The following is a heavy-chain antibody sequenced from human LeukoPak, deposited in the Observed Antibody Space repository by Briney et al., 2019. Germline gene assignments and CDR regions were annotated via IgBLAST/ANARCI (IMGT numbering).Heavy chain of an antibody. V-gene: IGHV4-34*01. CDR1: GGSFSGYY. Sequence: PSETLSLTCAVYGGSFSGYYWSWIRQPPGKGLEWIGEINHSGSTNYNPSLKSRVTISVDTSKNQFSLKLSPVTAADTAVYYCARGIAAAAVIRSWFDPWGQGTLVTVSS. CDR2: INHSGST. J-gene: IGHJ5*02. CDR3: ARGIAAAAVIRSWFDP. D-gene: IGHD6-13*01.